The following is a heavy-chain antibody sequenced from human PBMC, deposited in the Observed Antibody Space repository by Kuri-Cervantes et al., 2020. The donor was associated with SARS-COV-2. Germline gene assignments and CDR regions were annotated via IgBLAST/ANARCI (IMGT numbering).Heavy chain of an antibody. Sequence: ASVKVSCKASGYTFSDYYIHWVRQAPGQGLEWMGWINPKTGGAKYAQKFQGRVTMTRDTSISTAYMELSRLRSDDTAVYYCARDYCDSSGYLVEPGDYWGQGTLVTVSS. J-gene: IGHJ4*02. CDR1: GYTFSDYY. D-gene: IGHD3-22*01. CDR2: INPKTGGA. CDR3: ARDYCDSSGYLVEPGDY. V-gene: IGHV1-2*02.